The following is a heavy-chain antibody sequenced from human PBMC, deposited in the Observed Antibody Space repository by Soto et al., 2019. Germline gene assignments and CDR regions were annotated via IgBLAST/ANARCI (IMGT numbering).Heavy chain of an antibody. CDR1: GGTFSSYA. J-gene: IGHJ5*02. Sequence: QVQLVQSGAEVQKPGSSVKVSCKASGGTFSSYAISWVRQAPGQGLEWMGGIIPIFGTANYAQKFQGRVTITADESTSTAYMELSSLRSEDTAVYYCARESYYDSSGYYWGWFDPWGQGTLVTVSS. CDR3: ARESYYDSSGYYWGWFDP. V-gene: IGHV1-69*01. D-gene: IGHD3-22*01. CDR2: IIPIFGTA.